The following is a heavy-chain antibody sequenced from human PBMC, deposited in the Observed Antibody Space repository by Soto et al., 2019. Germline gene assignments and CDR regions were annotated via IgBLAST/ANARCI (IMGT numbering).Heavy chain of an antibody. J-gene: IGHJ4*02. CDR2: ISSSSTYT. CDR1: GFAFSGYS. D-gene: IGHD6-13*01. V-gene: IGHV3-21*03. CDR3: ARGPSTAVPDY. Sequence: GGSLILSCVASGFAFSGYSMNWVRQAPGKGLEWVSSISSSSTYTYYGDSVRGRFTISRDNGKKSLYLQMNSLRVDDTAVYYCARGPSTAVPDYWGQGTLVTVSS.